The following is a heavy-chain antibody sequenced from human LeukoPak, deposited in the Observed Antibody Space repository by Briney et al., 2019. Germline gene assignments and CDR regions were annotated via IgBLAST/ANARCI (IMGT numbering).Heavy chain of an antibody. CDR2: IYYSGGT. J-gene: IGHJ4*02. CDR1: GGSISSSSYY. D-gene: IGHD1-26*01. CDR3: AREVGATTLAPKKFDY. V-gene: IGHV4-39*07. Sequence: SETLSLTCTVSGGSISSSSYYWGWIRQPPGKGLEWIGSIYYSGGTYYNPSLKSRVTISVDTSKNQFSLKLSSVTAADTAVYYCAREVGATTLAPKKFDYWGQGTLVTVSS.